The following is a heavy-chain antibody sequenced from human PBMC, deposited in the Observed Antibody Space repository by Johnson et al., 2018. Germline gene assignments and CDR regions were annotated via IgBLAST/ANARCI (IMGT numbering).Heavy chain of an antibody. Sequence: VQLVQSGGGLVQPGGSLRLSCAASGFTFSIFAMSWVRQAPGKGLEWVSSHGGGDNKQYADSGKGRFTISRDDSKNMLYLQMSSLRDEATAVYFCSKDRAQYNGIYDPFDSWGQGVLVTVSS. CDR2: HGGGDNK. V-gene: IGHV3-23*04. CDR1: GFTFSIFA. D-gene: IGHD5/OR15-5a*01. J-gene: IGHJ4*02. CDR3: SKDRAQYNGIYDPFDS.